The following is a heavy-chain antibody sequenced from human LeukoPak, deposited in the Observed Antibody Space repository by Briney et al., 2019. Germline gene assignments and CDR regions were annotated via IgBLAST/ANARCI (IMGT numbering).Heavy chain of an antibody. Sequence: PSETLSLTCTVSGGSISSYYWSWIRQPPGKGLEWIGYIYYSGSTNYNPSLKSRVTISVDTSKNQFSLKLSSVTAADTAVYYCARSNGSGSYYNRKDAFDIWGQGTMVTVSS. CDR3: ARSNGSGSYYNRKDAFDI. CDR2: IYYSGST. V-gene: IGHV4-59*08. CDR1: GGSISSYY. J-gene: IGHJ3*02. D-gene: IGHD3-10*01.